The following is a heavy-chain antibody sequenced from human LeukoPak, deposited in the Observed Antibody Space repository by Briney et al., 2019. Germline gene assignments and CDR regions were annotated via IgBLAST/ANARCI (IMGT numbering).Heavy chain of an antibody. CDR1: GDSISSYY. CDR3: ARREWEFDY. Sequence: SSETLSLTCTVSGDSISSYYWSWIRQPPGQGLEWIGYIYYSGSTNYNPSLESRVTISIDTSKKQFSLKLGSVTAADTAVYYCARREWEFDYWGQGTLVTVSS. V-gene: IGHV4-59*01. D-gene: IGHD1-26*01. CDR2: IYYSGST. J-gene: IGHJ4*02.